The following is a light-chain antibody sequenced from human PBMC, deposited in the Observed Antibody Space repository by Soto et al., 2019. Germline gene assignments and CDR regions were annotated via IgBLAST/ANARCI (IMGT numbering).Light chain of an antibody. CDR3: QQYGSSHLT. Sequence: EIMLTQSPGTLSLSPGDRATLSCRASQSVAGSSLAWYQQKPDQAPRLLIFGASNRATGIPARFSGSGSGTDFSLIINGLEPEYFAVYFCQQYGSSHLTFGGGTKVDIK. J-gene: IGKJ4*01. CDR1: QSVAGSS. V-gene: IGKV3-20*01. CDR2: GAS.